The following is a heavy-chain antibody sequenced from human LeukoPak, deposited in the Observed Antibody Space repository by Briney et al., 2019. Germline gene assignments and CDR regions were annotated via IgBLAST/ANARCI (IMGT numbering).Heavy chain of an antibody. CDR1: GGSFSGYY. Sequence: SETLSLTCAVYGGSFSGYYWSWIRQPPGKGLEWIGEINHSGSTNYNPSLKSRVTISVDTSKNQFSLKLSSVTAADTAVYYCARGRGTPYWYFDLWGRGTLVPVSS. CDR2: INHSGST. V-gene: IGHV4-34*01. CDR3: ARGRGTPYWYFDL. D-gene: IGHD1-1*01. J-gene: IGHJ2*01.